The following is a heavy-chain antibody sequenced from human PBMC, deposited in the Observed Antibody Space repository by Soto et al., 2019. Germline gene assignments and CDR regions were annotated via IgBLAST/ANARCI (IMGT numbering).Heavy chain of an antibody. CDR3: ARGGPLFCSGGSCPAGWFDP. CDR2: INHSGST. Sequence: SETLSFTCAVYGGSFSGYYWSWIRQPPGKGLEWIGEINHSGSTNYTPSLKSRVTISVDTSKNQFSLKLRSVNAADTAVYYCARGGPLFCSGGSCPAGWFDPWGQGTLVTVSS. CDR1: GGSFSGYY. D-gene: IGHD2-15*01. V-gene: IGHV4-34*01. J-gene: IGHJ5*02.